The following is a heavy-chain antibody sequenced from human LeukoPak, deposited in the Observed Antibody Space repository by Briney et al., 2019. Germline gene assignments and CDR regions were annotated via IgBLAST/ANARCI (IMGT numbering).Heavy chain of an antibody. Sequence: GGSLRLSXAASKFTFRSYAMTWVRQAPGQGLEWVSSIRGSDGRTFYADSVKGRFTISRDNAKNTLYLQMNSLRAEDTAVYYCAKDPNGDYIGAFDIWGQGIMVTVSS. V-gene: IGHV3-23*01. CDR3: AKDPNGDYIGAFDI. D-gene: IGHD2-8*01. CDR2: IRGSDGRT. CDR1: KFTFRSYA. J-gene: IGHJ3*02.